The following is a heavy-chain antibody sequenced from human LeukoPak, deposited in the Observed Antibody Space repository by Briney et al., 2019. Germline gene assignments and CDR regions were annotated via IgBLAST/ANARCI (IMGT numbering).Heavy chain of an antibody. CDR2: IYYSGST. CDR1: GGPISSSSYY. V-gene: IGHV4-39*01. D-gene: IGHD1-26*01. J-gene: IGHJ4*02. Sequence: SETLSLTCTVSGGPISSSSYYWGWIRQPPGKGLEWIGSIYYSGSTYYNPSLKSRVTISVDTSKNQFSLKLSSVTAADTAVYYCARQAGGSYLLPFDYWGQGTLVTVSS. CDR3: ARQAGGSYLLPFDY.